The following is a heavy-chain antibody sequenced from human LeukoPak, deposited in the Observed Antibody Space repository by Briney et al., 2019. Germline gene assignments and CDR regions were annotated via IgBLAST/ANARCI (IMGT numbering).Heavy chain of an antibody. D-gene: IGHD1-20*01. CDR2: MNPNSGNT. CDR1: GYTFTSYD. J-gene: IGHJ3*02. V-gene: IGHV1-8*03. Sequence: GASVKVSCKASGYTFTSYDINWVRQATGRGLEWMGWMNPNSGNTGYAQKFQGRVTITRNTSISTAYMELSSLRSEDTAVYYCASLYNWNQDAFDIWGQGTMVTVSS. CDR3: ASLYNWNQDAFDI.